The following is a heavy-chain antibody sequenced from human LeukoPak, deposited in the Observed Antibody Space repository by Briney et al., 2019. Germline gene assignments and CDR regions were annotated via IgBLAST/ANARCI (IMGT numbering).Heavy chain of an antibody. CDR3: ARDGDTVLTRGYYYYMDV. CDR2: IYTSGST. V-gene: IGHV4-4*07. Sequence: SETLSLTCTASGGSISSYYWSWIRQPAGKGLEWIGRIYTSGSTNYNPSLKSRVTMSVDTSKNQFSLKLSSVTAADTALYYCARDGDTVLTRGYYYYMDVWGKGTTVTVSS. D-gene: IGHD4-23*01. CDR1: GGSISSYY. J-gene: IGHJ6*03.